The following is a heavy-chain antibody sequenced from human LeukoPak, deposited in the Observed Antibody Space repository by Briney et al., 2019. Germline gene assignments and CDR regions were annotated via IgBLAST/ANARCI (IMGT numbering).Heavy chain of an antibody. CDR1: GXTFSSYW. CDR2: INSVGSNK. V-gene: IGHV3-74*01. Sequence: GGALRLSCSASGXTFSSYWLEWVGQAPGKGLVWVSRINSVGSNKTYADSVKGRFTISRDNGKNTLYLQMNSLRAEDTAVYYCARGVYGPLFDPWGQGTLVTVSS. J-gene: IGHJ5*02. CDR3: ARGVYGPLFDP. D-gene: IGHD2-8*01.